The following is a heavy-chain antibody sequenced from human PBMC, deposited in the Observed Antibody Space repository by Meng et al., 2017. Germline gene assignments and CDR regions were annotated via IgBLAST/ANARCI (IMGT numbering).Heavy chain of an antibody. CDR1: GGSISSSDW. J-gene: IGHJ6*02. CDR2: IYHSGST. Sequence: GSLRLSCAVSGGSISSSDWWSWVRQPPGKGLEWIGEIYHSGSTNYNPSLKSRVTISVDKSKNQFSLKLSSVTAADTAVYYCARVTVTTGSLYYYGMDVWGQGTTVTVSS. V-gene: IGHV4-4*02. CDR3: ARVTVTTGSLYYYGMDV. D-gene: IGHD4-17*01.